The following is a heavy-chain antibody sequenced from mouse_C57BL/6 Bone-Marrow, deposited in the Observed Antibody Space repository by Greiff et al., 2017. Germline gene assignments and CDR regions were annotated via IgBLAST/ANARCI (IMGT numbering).Heavy chain of an antibody. Sequence: VQLQQSGAELVKPGASVKLSCTASGFNIKDYYMHWVKQRTEQGLAGIGRIDPEDGETKYAPKFQGQATITADTSSNTAYLQLSSLTSEDTAVYYCARDSNYVYWYFDVGGTGTTGTVSS. D-gene: IGHD2-5*01. CDR3: ARDSNYVYWYFDV. CDR1: GFNIKDYY. V-gene: IGHV14-2*01. J-gene: IGHJ1*03. CDR2: IDPEDGET.